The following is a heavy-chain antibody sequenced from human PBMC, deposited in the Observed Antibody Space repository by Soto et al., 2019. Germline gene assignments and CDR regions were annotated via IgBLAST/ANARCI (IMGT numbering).Heavy chain of an antibody. D-gene: IGHD5-18*01. CDR2: ISYDGSNK. V-gene: IGHV3-30-3*01. Sequence: QVQLVESGGGVVQPGRSLRLSCAASGFTFSSYAMHWVRQAPGKGLEWVAVISYDGSNKYYADSVKGRFTISRDNSKNTLYLQMNSLRAEDTAVYYCARVSWIQLRLGYFDLWGRDTLVTVSS. CDR1: GFTFSSYA. CDR3: ARVSWIQLRLGYFDL. J-gene: IGHJ2*01.